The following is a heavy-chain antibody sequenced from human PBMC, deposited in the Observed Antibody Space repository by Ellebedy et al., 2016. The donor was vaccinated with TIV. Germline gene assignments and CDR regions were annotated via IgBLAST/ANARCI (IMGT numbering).Heavy chain of an antibody. CDR1: GGSFSGYY. CDR2: INHSGST. CDR3: ARAGDYYYYYMDV. V-gene: IGHV4-34*01. Sequence: SETLSLXXAVYGGSFSGYYWSWIRQPPGKGLEWIGEINHSGSTNYNPSLKSRVTISVDTSKNQFSLKLSSVTAADTAVYYCARAGDYYYYYMDVWGKGTTVTVSS. J-gene: IGHJ6*03.